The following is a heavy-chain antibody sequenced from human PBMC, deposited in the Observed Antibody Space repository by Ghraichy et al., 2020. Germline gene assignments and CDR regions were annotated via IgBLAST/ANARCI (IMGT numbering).Heavy chain of an antibody. CDR3: ARAMAGDFDY. CDR2: VYYTGST. J-gene: IGHJ4*02. D-gene: IGHD6-19*01. Sequence: SETLSLSCNVSSDSFTFYYWHWIRQTPGKGLEWIGQVYYTGSTNYSPSLNSRVAISIDTSKTHLYLSLRSVTAADTAVYYCARAMAGDFDYWGQRILVTVSS. V-gene: IGHV4-59*01. CDR1: SDSFTFYY.